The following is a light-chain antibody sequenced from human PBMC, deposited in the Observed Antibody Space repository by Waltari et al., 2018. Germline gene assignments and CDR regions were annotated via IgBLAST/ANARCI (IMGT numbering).Light chain of an antibody. CDR2: DAF. J-gene: IGKJ4*01. V-gene: IGKV1-33*01. CDR1: QDINNF. CDR3: QQYNTLPVT. Sequence: MQVTQSPSSLSASVGDRVPITCQANQDINNFLNWYQQKPGKAPKVVIFDAFNLATGVPSRFSGGGSGTDFTFTISSLQPEDIATYYCQQYNTLPVTFGGGTKVEIK.